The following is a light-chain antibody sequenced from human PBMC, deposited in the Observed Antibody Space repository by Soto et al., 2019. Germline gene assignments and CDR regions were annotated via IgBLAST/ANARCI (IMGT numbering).Light chain of an antibody. CDR1: QNVSSNL. J-gene: IGKJ1*01. CDR2: GAS. CDR3: QKYGNFWT. Sequence: TVLTQSPGTLSLSPVEIATLSFMASQNVSSNLLVWYQQHPGQAPRLLIYGASSRATGIPDRFSGSGSGTDFSLTIRRLETDDFAVYYCQKYGNFWTFGQGTKVDIK. V-gene: IGKV3-20*01.